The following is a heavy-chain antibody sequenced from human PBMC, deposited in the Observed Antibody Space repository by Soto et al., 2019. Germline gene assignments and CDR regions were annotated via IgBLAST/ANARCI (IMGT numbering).Heavy chain of an antibody. J-gene: IGHJ4*02. V-gene: IGHV4-61*08. D-gene: IGHD5-18*01. CDR1: GGTVGSGGYY. CDR3: AREPSGYSYGYLYYFDY. Sequence: PSETKSLTSSVSGGTVGSGGYYWSWIRQPPGKGLEWIGYIYYSGSTNYNPSLKSRVTISVDTSKNQFSLKLSSVTAADTAVYYCAREPSGYSYGYLYYFDYWGQGTLVTVSS. CDR2: IYYSGST.